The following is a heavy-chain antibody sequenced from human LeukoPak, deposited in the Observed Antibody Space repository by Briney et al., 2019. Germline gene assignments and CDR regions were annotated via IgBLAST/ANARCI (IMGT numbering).Heavy chain of an antibody. CDR1: AYTFTAYY. J-gene: IGHJ4*02. D-gene: IGHD6-19*01. CDR2: IDPNSGDT. V-gene: IGHV1-2*06. CDR3: GTSVAVAGSFDY. Sequence: ASVKVSCKASAYTFTAYYIHWVRQAPGQGLEWMGRIDPNSGDTSYVQKFQGRVTITRDTSISTAHMDLSGLISDDTAVYYCGTSVAVAGSFDYGGQGTLVTVSS.